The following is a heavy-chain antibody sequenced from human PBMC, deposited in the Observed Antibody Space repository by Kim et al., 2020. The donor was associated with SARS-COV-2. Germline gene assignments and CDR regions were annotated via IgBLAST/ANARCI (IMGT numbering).Heavy chain of an antibody. J-gene: IGHJ6*03. CDR3: AKGWYYYYYMDV. V-gene: IGHV3-23*01. Sequence: YAAAVGGRFTVSRDNSKNTLYLQINSLRAEDTAIYYCAKGWYYYYYMDVWGKGTTVTVSS.